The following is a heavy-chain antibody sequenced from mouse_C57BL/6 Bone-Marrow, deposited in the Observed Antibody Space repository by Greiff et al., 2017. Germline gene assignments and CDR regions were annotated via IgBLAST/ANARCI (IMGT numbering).Heavy chain of an antibody. CDR3: TYYYGSSFRWYFDV. CDR2: IDPENGDT. D-gene: IGHD1-1*01. J-gene: IGHJ1*03. CDR1: GFNIKDDY. Sequence: EVHLVESGAELVRPGASVKLSCTASGFNIKDDYMHWVKQRPEQGLEWIGWIDPENGDTEYASKFPGKATITADTSSNTAYLQLSSLTSEDTAVDYCTYYYGSSFRWYFDVWGTGTTVTVSS. V-gene: IGHV14-4*01.